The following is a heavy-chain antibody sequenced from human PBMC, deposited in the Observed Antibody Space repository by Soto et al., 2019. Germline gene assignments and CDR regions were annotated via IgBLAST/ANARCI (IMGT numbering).Heavy chain of an antibody. V-gene: IGHV1-69*12. D-gene: IGHD3-10*01. J-gene: IGHJ2*01. CDR3: ARDRGGEMDKINWCLDL. CDR2: IIHIFGTA. Sequence: QVQLVQSGAEVKKPGSPVKVSCKASGGTFSSYAISWVRQAPGQGLEWMGGIIHIFGTANYRQKSQGRVTITADESTSTAYMGLGSLSSEATAVYYCARDRGGEMDKINWCLDLWGRGTLVTVSS. CDR1: GGTFSSYA.